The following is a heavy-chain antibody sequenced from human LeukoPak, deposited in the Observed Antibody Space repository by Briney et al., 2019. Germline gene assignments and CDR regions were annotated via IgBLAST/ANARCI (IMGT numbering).Heavy chain of an antibody. CDR1: GGTFSSYA. D-gene: IGHD1-26*01. V-gene: IGHV1-69*04. CDR3: APHSGTSQEGY. J-gene: IGHJ4*02. Sequence: SVKVSCKASGGTFSSYAISWVRQAPGQGLEWMGRIIPILGIANYAQKFQGRVTITADKSTSTAYMELSSLKSEDTAVYYCAPHSGTSQEGYWGQGTLVTVSS. CDR2: IIPILGIA.